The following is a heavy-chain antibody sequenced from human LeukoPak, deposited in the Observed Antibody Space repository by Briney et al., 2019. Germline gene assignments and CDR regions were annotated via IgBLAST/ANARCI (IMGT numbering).Heavy chain of an antibody. Sequence: SETLSLTCTVSGGSISSGGYYWSWIRQHPGKGLEWIGSIYYSGSTYYNPSLKSRVTISVDTSKNQFSLKLSSVTAADTAVYYCARHVAVAGNGEGYFDYWGQGTLVTVSS. V-gene: IGHV4-39*01. CDR1: GGSISSGGYY. D-gene: IGHD6-19*01. CDR3: ARHVAVAGNGEGYFDY. J-gene: IGHJ4*02. CDR2: IYYSGST.